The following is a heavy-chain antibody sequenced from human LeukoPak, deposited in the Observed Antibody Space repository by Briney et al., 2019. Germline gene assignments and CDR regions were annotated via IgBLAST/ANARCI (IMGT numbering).Heavy chain of an antibody. J-gene: IGHJ4*02. V-gene: IGHV3-72*01. CDR1: GFTFSDYY. D-gene: IGHD1-26*01. CDR3: ARDNVGSYDY. CDR2: SKNKADSYTT. Sequence: GGSLRLSCAASGFTFSDYYMDWVRQTPGKGLEWIGRSKNKADSYTTHYAASVKGRFTISRDDSKNSLYLQMNSLKTEDTAVYYCARDNVGSYDYWGQGTLVTVSS.